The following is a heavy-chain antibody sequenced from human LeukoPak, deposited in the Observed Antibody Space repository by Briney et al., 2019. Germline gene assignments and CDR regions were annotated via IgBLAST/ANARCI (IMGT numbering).Heavy chain of an antibody. Sequence: SETLSLTCTVSGGSISSSSYYWGWIRQPPGKGLEWIGEINHSGSTNYNPSLKSRVTISVDTSKNQFSLKLSSVTAADTAVYYCARGLIRRYYDSSGYSHFDYWGQGTLVTVSS. J-gene: IGHJ4*02. CDR2: INHSGST. CDR3: ARGLIRRYYDSSGYSHFDY. CDR1: GGSISSSSYY. V-gene: IGHV4-39*07. D-gene: IGHD3-22*01.